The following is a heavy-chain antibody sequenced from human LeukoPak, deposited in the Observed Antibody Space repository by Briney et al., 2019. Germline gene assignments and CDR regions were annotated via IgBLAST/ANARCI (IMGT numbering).Heavy chain of an antibody. CDR3: ARGGMGSSWYLDY. D-gene: IGHD6-13*01. J-gene: IGHJ4*02. Sequence: GRSLRLSCAASGFTFSSYGMHWVPQAPGEGLEWVVVIWYDGSYKYYADSVEGRFTISRDNSKNTLNLQMKSLRAEDTAVYYCARGGMGSSWYLDYWGQGTLVTVSS. CDR2: IWYDGSYK. CDR1: GFTFSSYG. V-gene: IGHV3-33*01.